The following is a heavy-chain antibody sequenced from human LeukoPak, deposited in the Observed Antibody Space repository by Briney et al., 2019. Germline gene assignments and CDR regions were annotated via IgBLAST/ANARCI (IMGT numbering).Heavy chain of an antibody. CDR3: AKGTSSWHEFDS. CDR2: ITWDGDST. D-gene: IGHD6-13*01. V-gene: IGHV3-43D*03. CDR1: GFTFDDYA. J-gene: IGHJ4*02. Sequence: GGSLRLSCAASGFTFDDYAMHWVRQAPGKGLEWVSLITWDGDSTYYADSVKGRFTISRDNSKNYLYLQMNSLRAEDTALYYCAKGTSSWHEFDSWGQGTLVSVSS.